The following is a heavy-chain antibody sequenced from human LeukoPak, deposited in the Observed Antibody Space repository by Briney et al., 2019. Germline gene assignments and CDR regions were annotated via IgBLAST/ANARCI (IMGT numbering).Heavy chain of an antibody. V-gene: IGHV3-7*01. CDR1: GFTFSSYW. CDR3: ARDRRAKGYYDSSGYYSDY. Sequence: PGGSLRLPCAASGFTFSSYWMSWVRQAPGKGLEWVANIKQDGSEKYYVDSVKGRFTISRDNAKNSLYLQMNSLRAEDTAVYYCARDRRAKGYYDSSGYYSDYWGQGTLVTVSS. CDR2: IKQDGSEK. J-gene: IGHJ4*02. D-gene: IGHD3-22*01.